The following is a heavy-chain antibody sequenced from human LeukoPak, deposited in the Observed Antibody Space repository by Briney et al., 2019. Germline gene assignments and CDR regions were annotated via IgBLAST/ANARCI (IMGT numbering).Heavy chain of an antibody. Sequence: SETLSLTCTVSAGSISSYYWSWNRQPPGKGREWMGYIYYNGNRKYSTSVKRRVTISVDTSKNQFSLKLTYVTAVETDVYYCTRHAPVPVIGHGMGVWGQGTTVTVSS. J-gene: IGHJ6*02. CDR3: TRHAPVPVIGHGMGV. CDR2: IYYNGNR. CDR1: AGSISSYY. V-gene: IGHV4-59*08. D-gene: IGHD3-10*01.